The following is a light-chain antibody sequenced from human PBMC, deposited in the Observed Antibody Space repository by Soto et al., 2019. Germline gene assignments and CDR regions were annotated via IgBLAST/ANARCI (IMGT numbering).Light chain of an antibody. V-gene: IGKV1-39*01. J-gene: IGKJ5*01. Sequence: IQMTQSPSSLSASVGDRVSITCRASQSIGTFLNWYQQKPGEAPNLLIHTSFTLYSGVPSRFSGTGSGTDFTLTISSLQTEDFAVYYCQQYNEWPITFGQGKRLENK. CDR3: QQYNEWPIT. CDR2: TSF. CDR1: QSIGTF.